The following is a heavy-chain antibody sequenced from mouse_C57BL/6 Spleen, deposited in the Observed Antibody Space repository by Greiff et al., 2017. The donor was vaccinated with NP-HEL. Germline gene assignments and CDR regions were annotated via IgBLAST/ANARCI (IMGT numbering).Heavy chain of an antibody. CDR2: IDPSDSET. CDR1: GYTFTSYW. D-gene: IGHD2-4*01. Sequence: QVQLQQPGAELVRPGSSVKLSCKASGYTFTSYWMHWVKQRPIQGLEWIGNIDPSDSETHYNQKFKDKATLTVDKSSSTAYMQLSSLTSEDSAVYYCARSYYDYDVRARAMDYWGQGTSVTVSS. CDR3: ARSYYDYDVRARAMDY. J-gene: IGHJ4*01. V-gene: IGHV1-52*01.